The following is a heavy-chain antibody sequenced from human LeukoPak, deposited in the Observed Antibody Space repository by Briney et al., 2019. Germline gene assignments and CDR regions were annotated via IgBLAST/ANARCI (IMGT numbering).Heavy chain of an antibody. CDR2: IIPIFNTP. CDR3: ARDQITGGYSYGYSTFDY. Sequence: SVKVSCKASGGTVSTYGISWVRQAPGQGLEWMGGIIPIFNTPNYAQNFQGRVTITTDESTSTAYMELSSLRSEDTAVYYCARDQITGGYSYGYSTFDYWGQGTLVTVSS. J-gene: IGHJ4*02. V-gene: IGHV1-69*05. CDR1: GGTVSTYG. D-gene: IGHD5-18*01.